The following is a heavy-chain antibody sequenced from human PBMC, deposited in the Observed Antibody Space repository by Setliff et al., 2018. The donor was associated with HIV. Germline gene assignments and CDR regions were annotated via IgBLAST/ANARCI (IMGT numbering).Heavy chain of an antibody. CDR2: ISGSGSST. CDR1: GFTFSTYA. V-gene: IGHV3-23*01. D-gene: IGHD2-21*02. J-gene: IGHJ4*02. Sequence: GGSLRLSCAASGFTFSTYAMGWVRQAPGKGLEWVSSISGSGSSTYYIDSVKGRFTISRDNSRNTLYLQMKGMRAEDTALYYCAKVRGRCLSGGDCFYTFDSWGQGTLVTVSS. CDR3: AKVRGRCLSGGDCFYTFDS.